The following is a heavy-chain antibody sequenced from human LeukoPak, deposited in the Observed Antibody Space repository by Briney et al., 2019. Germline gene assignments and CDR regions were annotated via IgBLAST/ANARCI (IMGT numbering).Heavy chain of an antibody. V-gene: IGHV3-11*01. CDR3: ARGYGDYGNWFDP. Sequence: GGSLRLPCAASGFTFSDYYMSWIRQAPGKGLEWVSYISSSGSTIYYADSVKGRFTISRENDKNSLYLQMNSLRAEDTAVYYCARGYGDYGNWFDPWGQGTLVTVSS. D-gene: IGHD4-17*01. CDR1: GFTFSDYY. CDR2: ISSSGSTI. J-gene: IGHJ5*02.